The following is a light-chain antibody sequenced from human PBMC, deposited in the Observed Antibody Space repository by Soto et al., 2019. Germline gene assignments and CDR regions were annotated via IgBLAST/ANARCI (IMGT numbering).Light chain of an antibody. Sequence: SYEPTQPPSVSVSPGQTASITCSGDKLGDKYACWYQQKPGQSPVLVIYQDSKRPSGIPERFSGSNSGNTATLTISGTQAMDEADYYCQAWDSSTEGVFGGGTKLTVL. CDR1: KLGDKY. CDR2: QDS. CDR3: QAWDSSTEGV. J-gene: IGLJ2*01. V-gene: IGLV3-1*01.